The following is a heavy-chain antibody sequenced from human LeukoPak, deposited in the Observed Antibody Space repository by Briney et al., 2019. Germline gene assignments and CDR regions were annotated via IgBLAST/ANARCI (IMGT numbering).Heavy chain of an antibody. V-gene: IGHV3-7*01. CDR2: QDGSEE. J-gene: IGHJ4*02. D-gene: IGHD6-19*01. CDR3: ARDTPRIAVAGTGAY. Sequence: QDGSEEYYVDSVKGRFTISRDNAKNSLYPQMNSLRAEDTAVYYCARDTPRIAVAGTGAYWGQGTLVTVSS.